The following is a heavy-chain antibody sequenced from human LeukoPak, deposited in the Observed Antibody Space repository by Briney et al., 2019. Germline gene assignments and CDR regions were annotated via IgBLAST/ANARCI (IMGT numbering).Heavy chain of an antibody. Sequence: ASVKVSCKASGYTFTSYGISWERQAPGQGLEWMGWISAYNGNTNYAQKLQGRVTMTTDTYTSTAYMELRSLRSDDTAVYYCAFGVIIHKFDYWGQGTLVTVSS. V-gene: IGHV1-18*01. J-gene: IGHJ4*02. D-gene: IGHD3-10*01. CDR1: GYTFTSYG. CDR3: AFGVIIHKFDY. CDR2: ISAYNGNT.